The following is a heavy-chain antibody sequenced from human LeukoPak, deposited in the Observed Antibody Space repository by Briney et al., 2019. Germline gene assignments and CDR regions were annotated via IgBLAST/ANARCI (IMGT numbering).Heavy chain of an antibody. D-gene: IGHD2-21*02. Sequence: SVKVSCKASGGTFSSYAISWVRQAPGQGLEWMGGIIPIFGTANYAQKFQGRVTITADESTSTAYMELSSLRSEDTAVYYCARGVTPKGVFDYWGQGTLVTVSS. J-gene: IGHJ4*02. CDR2: IIPIFGTA. CDR1: GGTFSSYA. V-gene: IGHV1-69*01. CDR3: ARGVTPKGVFDY.